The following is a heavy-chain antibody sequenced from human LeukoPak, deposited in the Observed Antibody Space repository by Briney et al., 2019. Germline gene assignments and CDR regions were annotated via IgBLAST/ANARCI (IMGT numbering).Heavy chain of an antibody. CDR1: GFTFSDYY. Sequence: GGSLRLSRAASGFTFSDYYMSWIRQAPGKGLEWVSYISSSGSTIYYADSVKGRFTISRDNAKNSLYLQMNSLRAEDTAVYYCARDLRYYYDSSAKGSDYWGQGTLVTVSS. CDR3: ARDLRYYYDSSAKGSDY. V-gene: IGHV3-11*01. D-gene: IGHD3-22*01. CDR2: ISSSGSTI. J-gene: IGHJ4*02.